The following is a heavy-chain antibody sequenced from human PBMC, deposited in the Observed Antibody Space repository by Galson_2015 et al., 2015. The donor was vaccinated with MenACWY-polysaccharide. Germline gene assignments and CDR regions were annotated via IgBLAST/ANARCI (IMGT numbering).Heavy chain of an antibody. J-gene: IGHJ4*02. D-gene: IGHD2-15*01. CDR2: IIPLLGKP. Sequence: SVKVSCKASGGTFDDHAITWLRQAPGQGLEWVGRIIPLLGKPNYAQKIQDRVTIIADKSTSTVYMELSSLRSEDTAVYYCTRVDCSGRTCYFAYWSQGTLVTVSS. CDR3: TRVDCSGRTCYFAY. V-gene: IGHV1-69*04. CDR1: GGTFDDHA.